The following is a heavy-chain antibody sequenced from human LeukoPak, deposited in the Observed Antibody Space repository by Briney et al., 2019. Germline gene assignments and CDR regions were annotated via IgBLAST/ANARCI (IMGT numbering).Heavy chain of an antibody. V-gene: IGHV4-34*01. CDR3: ARVVVAAEGGGYFDY. CDR1: GGSFSGYY. J-gene: IGHJ4*02. CDR2: INHSGST. D-gene: IGHD2-15*01. Sequence: SETLSLTCAVYGGSFSGYYWSWIRQPPGKGLEWIGEINHSGSTNYNPSLKSRVTISVDTSKNQFSLKLSSVTAADTAVYYCARVVVAAEGGGYFDYWGQGTLVTVSS.